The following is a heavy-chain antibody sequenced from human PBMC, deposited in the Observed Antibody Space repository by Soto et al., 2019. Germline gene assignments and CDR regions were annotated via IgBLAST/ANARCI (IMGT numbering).Heavy chain of an antibody. CDR2: IYYSGST. V-gene: IGHV4-31*03. CDR3: AGEPLRGGGMDV. D-gene: IGHD2-8*01. J-gene: IGHJ6*01. CDR1: GGSISSGGYY. Sequence: QVQLQESGPGLVKPSQTLSLTCTVSGGSISSGGYYWSWIRQHPGKGLEWIGYIYYSGSTYYNPSLKSRVTNSGDTSKNQFSLKLSYGTAADTAVYYCAGEPLRGGGMDVWGQGTTVTVSS.